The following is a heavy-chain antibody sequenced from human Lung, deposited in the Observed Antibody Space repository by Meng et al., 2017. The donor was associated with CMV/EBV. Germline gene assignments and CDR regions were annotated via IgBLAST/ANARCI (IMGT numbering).Heavy chain of an antibody. J-gene: IGHJ4*02. CDR3: GRRYCSCTSRHWGYYFDY. D-gene: IGHD2-2*01. Sequence: GESXKISCAASGFTFSSSAMHWVRQAPGKGLEWVAVIAYDGSNKYYADSVKGRFTISRDNSKNTLYLQMNSLRAEDTAVYYCGRRYCSCTSRHWGYYFDYWGQGTPVTVSS. CDR2: IAYDGSNK. CDR1: GFTFSSSA. V-gene: IGHV3-30-3*01.